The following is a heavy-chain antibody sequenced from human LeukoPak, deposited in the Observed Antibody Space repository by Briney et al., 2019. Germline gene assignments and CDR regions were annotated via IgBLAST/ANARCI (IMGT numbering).Heavy chain of an antibody. CDR3: ARDWGYDSSAGLDY. J-gene: IGHJ4*02. D-gene: IGHD3-22*01. CDR1: GGSISSSSYY. V-gene: IGHV4-39*07. Sequence: SETLSLTCTVSGGSISSSSYYWGWIRQPPGKGLEWIGSIYYSGSTYYNPSLKSRVTISVDTSKNQFSLKLSSVTTADTAVYYCARDWGYDSSAGLDYWGQGTLVTVSS. CDR2: IYYSGST.